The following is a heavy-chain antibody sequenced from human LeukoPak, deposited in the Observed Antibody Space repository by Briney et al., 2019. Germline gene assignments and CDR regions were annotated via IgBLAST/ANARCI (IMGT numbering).Heavy chain of an antibody. CDR1: GFTFSNDW. Sequence: GGSLRRSCAASGFTFSNDWMTWVRQAPGKGLEWVANIKQDGSEEYYVDSVKGRFTIFRDNAKNSLYLQMHSLRVEDTAIYYCARGYNILTGWFPNWGQGTLVTVSS. CDR2: IKQDGSEE. J-gene: IGHJ4*02. D-gene: IGHD3-9*01. CDR3: ARGYNILTGWFPN. V-gene: IGHV3-7*03.